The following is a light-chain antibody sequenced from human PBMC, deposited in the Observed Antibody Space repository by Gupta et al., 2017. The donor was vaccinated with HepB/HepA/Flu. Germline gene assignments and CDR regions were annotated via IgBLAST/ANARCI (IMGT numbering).Light chain of an antibody. CDR1: QSISSY. J-gene: IGKJ2*02. V-gene: IGKV1-39*01. CDR2: AAS. CDR3: QQSYSTSSI. Sequence: DIQMTQSPSSLSASVGDRVTITCRASQSISSYLNWYQQKPGKAPKLLIYAASSLQSGVPSRFSGSGSGTDFTLTISSLQPEDFATYYCQQSYSTSSIFGPGTKMEIK.